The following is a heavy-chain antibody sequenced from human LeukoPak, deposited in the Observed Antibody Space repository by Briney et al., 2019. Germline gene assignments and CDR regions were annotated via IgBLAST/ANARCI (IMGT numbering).Heavy chain of an antibody. CDR1: GGSISSGGYS. CDR2: IYYSGST. J-gene: IGHJ5*02. V-gene: IGHV4-30-4*07. CDR3: ARSARVYYYDSSGFWWFDP. Sequence: SETLSLTCAVSGGSISSGGYSWSWIRQPPGKGLEWIGYIYYSGSTYYNPSLKSRVTISVDTSKNQFSLKLSSVTAADTAVYYCARSARVYYYDSSGFWWFDPWGQGTLVTVSS. D-gene: IGHD3-22*01.